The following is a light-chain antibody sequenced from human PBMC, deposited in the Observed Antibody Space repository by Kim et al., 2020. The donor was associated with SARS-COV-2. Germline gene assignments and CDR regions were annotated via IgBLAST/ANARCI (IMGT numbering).Light chain of an antibody. CDR1: QNINSH. V-gene: IGKV1-39*01. J-gene: IGKJ3*01. CDR3: QQTYISPVT. Sequence: DIQMTQSPSSLSASVGDRVTITCRTSQNINSHLNWYHQKPGRAPKLLIYAASTLQGGVPSRFSGSGSETDFTLTISSLQPEDFATYVCQQTYISPVTFGPGTKGDIK. CDR2: AAS.